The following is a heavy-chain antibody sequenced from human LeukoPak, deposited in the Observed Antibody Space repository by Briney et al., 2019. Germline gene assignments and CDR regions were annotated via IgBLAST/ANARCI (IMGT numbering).Heavy chain of an antibody. D-gene: IGHD1/OR15-1a*01. CDR2: ISFDGSNK. CDR3: ATQQRTRYDVKYYFDN. V-gene: IGHV3-30*03. Sequence: GSLRLSCAAPGFTFSSYGMHWVRQAPGKGLEWVAVISFDGSNKYYADSVKGRFTISRDNSKNTVYLQMNSLRAEDTAVYYCATQQRTRYDVKYYFDNWGQGTLVTVSS. CDR1: GFTFSSYG. J-gene: IGHJ4*02.